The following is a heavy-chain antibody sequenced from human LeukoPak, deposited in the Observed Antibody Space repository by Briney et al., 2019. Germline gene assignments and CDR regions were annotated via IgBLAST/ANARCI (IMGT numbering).Heavy chain of an antibody. D-gene: IGHD3-10*01. J-gene: IGHJ4*02. V-gene: IGHV1-69*04. CDR3: ARGPYGSGSLY. Sequence: SVRVSCKASGGTFSSYAISWVRQAPGQGLEWMGRIIPILGIANYAQKFQGRVTITADKSTSTAYMELSSLRSEDTAVYYCARGPYGSGSLYWGQGTLVTVSS. CDR2: IIPILGIA. CDR1: GGTFSSYA.